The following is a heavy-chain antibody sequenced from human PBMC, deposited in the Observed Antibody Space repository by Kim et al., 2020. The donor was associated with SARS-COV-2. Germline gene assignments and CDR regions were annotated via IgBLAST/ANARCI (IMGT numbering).Heavy chain of an antibody. D-gene: IGHD6-13*01. CDR1: GGSFSGYY. Sequence: SETLSLTCAVYGGSFSGYYWSWIRQPPGKGLEWIGEINYSGSTNYNPSLKSRVTISVDTSKNQFSLKLSSVTAADTAVYYCARVAAAAAHPVGYWGQGTLVTVSS. CDR2: INYSGST. CDR3: ARVAAAAAHPVGY. V-gene: IGHV4-34*01. J-gene: IGHJ4*02.